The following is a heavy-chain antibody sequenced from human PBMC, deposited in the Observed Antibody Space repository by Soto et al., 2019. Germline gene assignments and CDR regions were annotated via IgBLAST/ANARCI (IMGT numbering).Heavy chain of an antibody. Sequence: QVRLQESGPGLVKPSETLSLTCTVSGGSISSHYWSWIRQAPGKGLEWIGYVYYTGSTNYNPSLKSRVTVSVDRSKNQFSLQLASVTAADTAVYYCARTSGEGGYWGQGTLVTVSS. V-gene: IGHV4-59*11. CDR3: ARTSGEGGY. J-gene: IGHJ4*02. CDR1: GGSISSHY. CDR2: VYYTGST. D-gene: IGHD3-10*01.